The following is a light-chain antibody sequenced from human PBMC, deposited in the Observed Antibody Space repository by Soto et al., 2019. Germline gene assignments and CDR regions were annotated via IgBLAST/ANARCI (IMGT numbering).Light chain of an antibody. Sequence: QSALSQPRSVSGSPGQSVTISCTGTSSDVGGYDYVSWYQQSPGKAPKLMIYDVTKRPSGVPDRFSASKSGNTASLTISGLQAEDEADYYCCSYAGNYMFLFGGGTKVTVL. J-gene: IGLJ2*01. V-gene: IGLV2-11*01. CDR2: DVT. CDR1: SSDVGGYDY. CDR3: CSYAGNYMFL.